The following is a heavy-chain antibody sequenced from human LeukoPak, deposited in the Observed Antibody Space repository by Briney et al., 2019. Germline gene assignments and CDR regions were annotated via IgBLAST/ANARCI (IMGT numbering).Heavy chain of an antibody. CDR2: ISYDGRNK. CDR1: GCTFSSYA. D-gene: IGHD1-14*01. J-gene: IGHJ4*02. V-gene: IGHV3-30*04. CDR3: ASGVDGILTF. Sequence: GGSLRLSCAASGCTFSSYALHWVRQAPGKGLEWLAVISYDGRNKYYADCVKGRFTISRDNSKNTLYMQMDRLRAEDTAVYYCASGVDGILTFCGQGALVTVSS.